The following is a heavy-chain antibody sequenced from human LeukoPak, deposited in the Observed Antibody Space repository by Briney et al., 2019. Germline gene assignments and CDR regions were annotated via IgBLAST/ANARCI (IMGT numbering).Heavy chain of an antibody. V-gene: IGHV4-59*01. CDR1: GGSISSYY. CDR3: ASGTSGSYWETLDY. J-gene: IGHJ4*02. CDR2: IYYSGST. Sequence: SETLSLTCAVSGGSISSYYWSWIRQPPGKGLEWIGYIYYSGSTNYNPSLKSRVTISVDTSKNQFSLKLSSVTAADTAVYYCASGTSGSYWETLDYWGQGTLVTVSS. D-gene: IGHD1-26*01.